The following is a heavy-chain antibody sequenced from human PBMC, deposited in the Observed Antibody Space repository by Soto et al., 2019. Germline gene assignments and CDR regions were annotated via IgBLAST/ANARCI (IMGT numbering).Heavy chain of an antibody. D-gene: IGHD2-21*02. CDR1: GGSISSSSYY. CDR2: IYYSGST. Sequence: QLQLQESGPGLVKPSETLSLTCTVSGGSISSSSYYWGWIRQPPGKGLEWIGSIYYSGSTYYNPSLKSRVTLSVDTSKNQFSLKLSSVTAADTAVYYCARHKTYCGGDCYPPRWFDPWGQGTLVTVSS. CDR3: ARHKTYCGGDCYPPRWFDP. J-gene: IGHJ5*02. V-gene: IGHV4-39*01.